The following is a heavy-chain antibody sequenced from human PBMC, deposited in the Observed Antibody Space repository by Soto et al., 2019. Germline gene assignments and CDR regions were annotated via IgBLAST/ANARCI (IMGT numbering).Heavy chain of an antibody. J-gene: IGHJ3*02. CDR2: ISAYNCNT. D-gene: IGHD3-3*01. CDR1: GYTFTSDV. CDR3: ARALYNYDLWSGYTYDAFDI. Sequence: ASLKVSCKASGYTFTSDVLSWVRQAPGQGLEWMGWISAYNCNTNYAQKLQGRVTMTTDTSTSTAYMELRSLRSDDTAVYYCARALYNYDLWSGYTYDAFDIWCQGTMV. V-gene: IGHV1-18*01.